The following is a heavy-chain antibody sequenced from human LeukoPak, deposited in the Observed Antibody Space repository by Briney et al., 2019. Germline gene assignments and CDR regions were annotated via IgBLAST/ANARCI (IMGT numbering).Heavy chain of an antibody. J-gene: IGHJ4*02. Sequence: SETLSLTCTVSGGSISGYYCSWIRQPPGRELEWIGYIYYSGSTNYNPSLESRVTISVDTSKNQFSLKLSSVTAADTAVYYCARGPSSYYFDYWGQGTLVTVSS. CDR2: IYYSGST. V-gene: IGHV4-59*01. CDR3: ARGPSSYYFDY. CDR1: GGSISGYY.